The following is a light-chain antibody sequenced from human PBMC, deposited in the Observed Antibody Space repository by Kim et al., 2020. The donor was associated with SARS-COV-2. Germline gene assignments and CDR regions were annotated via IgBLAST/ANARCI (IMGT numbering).Light chain of an antibody. J-gene: IGLJ1*01. V-gene: IGLV2-14*03. Sequence: GQSITISCTGPSSAVGYFNFGSWYQQHPGKAPRLMIYDVSNRPSGVSNRFSGSKSGNTASLTISGLQAEDEADYYCSSYTSSSPYVFGTGTKVTVL. CDR2: DVS. CDR1: SSAVGYFNF. CDR3: SSYTSSSPYV.